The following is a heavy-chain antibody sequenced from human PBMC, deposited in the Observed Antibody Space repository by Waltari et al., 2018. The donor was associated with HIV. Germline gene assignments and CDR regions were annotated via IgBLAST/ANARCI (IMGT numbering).Heavy chain of an antibody. CDR2: INPNSGGT. V-gene: IGHV1-2*02. Sequence: QVQLVQSGAEVKKPGASVKVSCKASGYTFTGYYMPWVRQAPRQGLEWMGWINPNSGGTNYAQKFQGRVTMTRDTSISTAYMELSRLRSDDTAVYYCAREMITFGGVIVTHDAFDIWGQGTMVTVSS. CDR3: AREMITFGGVIVTHDAFDI. CDR1: GYTFTGYY. D-gene: IGHD3-16*02. J-gene: IGHJ3*02.